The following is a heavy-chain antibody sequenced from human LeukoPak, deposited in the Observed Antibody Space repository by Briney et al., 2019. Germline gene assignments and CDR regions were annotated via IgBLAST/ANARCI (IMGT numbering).Heavy chain of an antibody. D-gene: IGHD3-9*01. CDR3: AKDRGYDILTGAYYYGMDV. Sequence: GGSLRLSCAASGFTFSSYGMHWVCQAPGKGLEWVAVISYDGSNKYYADSVKGRFTISRDNSKNTLYLQMNSLRAEDTAVYYCAKDRGYDILTGAYYYGMDVWGQGTTVTVSS. V-gene: IGHV3-30*18. J-gene: IGHJ6*02. CDR2: ISYDGSNK. CDR1: GFTFSSYG.